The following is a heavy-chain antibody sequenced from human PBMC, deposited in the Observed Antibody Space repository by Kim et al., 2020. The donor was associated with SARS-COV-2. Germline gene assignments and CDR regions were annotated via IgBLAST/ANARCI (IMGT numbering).Heavy chain of an antibody. D-gene: IGHD6-13*01. Sequence: GGSLRLSCAASGFTFSSYGMHWVRQAPGKGLEWVAVISYDGSNKYYADSVKGRFTISRDNSKNTLYLQMNSLRAEDTAVYYCAKDAGRGGWGVYCSSWAETYFDYWGQGTLVTVSS. V-gene: IGHV3-30*18. CDR3: AKDAGRGGWGVYCSSWAETYFDY. CDR1: GFTFSSYG. CDR2: ISYDGSNK. J-gene: IGHJ4*02.